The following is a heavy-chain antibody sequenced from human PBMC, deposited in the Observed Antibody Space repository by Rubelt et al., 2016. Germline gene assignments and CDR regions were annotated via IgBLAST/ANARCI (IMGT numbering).Heavy chain of an antibody. CDR1: GGSFSGYY. CDR3: ARSNLPAAVYYFDY. D-gene: IGHD2-2*01. V-gene: IGHV4-34*01. Sequence: QVQLQQWGAGLLKPSETLSLTCAVYGGSFSGYYWSWIRQPPGKGLEWIGEINHSGSTNYNPSLKSRVTISVDTSKNQFSLKRSCVTAADTAVYYCARSNLPAAVYYFDYWGQGTLVTVSS. CDR2: INHSGST. J-gene: IGHJ4*02.